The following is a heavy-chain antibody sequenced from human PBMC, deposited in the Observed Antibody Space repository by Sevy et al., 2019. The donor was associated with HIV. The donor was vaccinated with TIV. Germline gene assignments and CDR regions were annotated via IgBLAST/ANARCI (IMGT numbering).Heavy chain of an antibody. CDR2: IYSDGST. J-gene: IGHJ4*02. V-gene: IGHV3-66*01. CDR3: AKSSGEMAIIGIDY. Sequence: GGSLRLSCAASGFPVSSNYMSWVRQAPGKGLEWVSVIYSDGSTYHADSVKGRFTISRDNSKNTLYLQMNSLRVEDTAVYYCAKSSGEMAIIGIDYWGQGTLVTVSS. CDR1: GFPVSSNY. D-gene: IGHD2-21*01.